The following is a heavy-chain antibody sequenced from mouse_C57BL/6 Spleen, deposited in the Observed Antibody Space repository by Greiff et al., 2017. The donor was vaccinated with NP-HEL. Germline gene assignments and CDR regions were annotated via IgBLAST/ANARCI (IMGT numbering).Heavy chain of an antibody. CDR2: IRNKANGYTT. Sequence: EVKLVESGGGLVQPGGSLSLSCAASGFTFTDYYMSWVRQPPGKALEWLGFIRNKANGYTTEYSASVKGRFTISRDNSQSILYLQMNALRAEDSATYYCARSSYSNYVAYWGQGTLVTVSA. V-gene: IGHV7-3*01. D-gene: IGHD2-5*01. CDR3: ARSSYSNYVAY. J-gene: IGHJ3*01. CDR1: GFTFTDYY.